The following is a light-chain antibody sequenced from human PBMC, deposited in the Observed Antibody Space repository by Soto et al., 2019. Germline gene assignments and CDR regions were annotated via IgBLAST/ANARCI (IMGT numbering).Light chain of an antibody. V-gene: IGLV1-40*01. J-gene: IGLJ1*01. Sequence: QLVLTQPPSVSGAPGQRVTISCTGSSSNIGAGYDVHWYQQLPGTAPKLLIYVNNNRPSGVPDRFSGSKSGTSASLAITGLQAEDEADYHCQSYDSSLSAYVFGTGTKVTVL. CDR1: SSNIGAGYD. CDR3: QSYDSSLSAYV. CDR2: VNN.